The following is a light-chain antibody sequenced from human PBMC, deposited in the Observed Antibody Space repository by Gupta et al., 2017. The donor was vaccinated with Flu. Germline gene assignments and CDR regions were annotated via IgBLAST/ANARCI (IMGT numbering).Light chain of an antibody. CDR2: EAS. CDR3: QQRGDWPPT. J-gene: IGKJ4*01. CDR1: QNIYSN. Sequence: VLTQSPAILSLSPGERATLSCRASQNIYSNLAWYRQKPGQSPRLLVYEASRRAAGIPSRFTGAGSGTDFTLTISSLEPEDFAIYYCQQRGDWPPTFGGGTRVDLK. V-gene: IGKV3-11*01.